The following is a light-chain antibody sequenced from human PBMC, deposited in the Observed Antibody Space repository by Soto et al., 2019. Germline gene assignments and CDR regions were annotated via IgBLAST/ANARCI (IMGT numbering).Light chain of an antibody. J-gene: IGLJ1*01. V-gene: IGLV2-14*01. Sequence: QSALTQPASVSGSPGQSITISCTGTSSDVGGYNYVSWYQQHPGKAPKLMIYDVRNRASGASNRFSGSKSGNTASLTISGLQAEDEADYYCTSYTSSSTLYVFGTGTNATVL. CDR2: DVR. CDR3: TSYTSSSTLYV. CDR1: SSDVGGYNY.